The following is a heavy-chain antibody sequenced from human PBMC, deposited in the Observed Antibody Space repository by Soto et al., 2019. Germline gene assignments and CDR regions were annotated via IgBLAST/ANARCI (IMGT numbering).Heavy chain of an antibody. D-gene: IGHD4-17*01. V-gene: IGHV4-59*01. Sequence: ASETLSLTCTVSGGSISSYYWSWIRQPPGKGLEWIGYIYYSGSTNYNPSLKSRVTISVDTSKNQFSLKLSSVTAADTAVYYCARDYGDYFDPWGQGTLVTVSS. CDR1: GGSISSYY. J-gene: IGHJ5*02. CDR2: IYYSGST. CDR3: ARDYGDYFDP.